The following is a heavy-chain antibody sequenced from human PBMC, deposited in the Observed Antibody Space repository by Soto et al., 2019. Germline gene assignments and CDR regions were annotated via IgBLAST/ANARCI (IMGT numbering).Heavy chain of an antibody. J-gene: IGHJ4*02. Sequence: SETLSLTCTVSGGSISGSSYYWGWIRQPPGKGLECIGSVHYSGSTDYNPSLKSRVTISVDTSKNQFSLKLTSVTAADTAVYFCASSSGATYGDYGGGINYWGQGTLVTVSS. D-gene: IGHD4-17*01. CDR3: ASSSGATYGDYGGGINY. CDR1: GGSISGSSYY. CDR2: VHYSGST. V-gene: IGHV4-39*01.